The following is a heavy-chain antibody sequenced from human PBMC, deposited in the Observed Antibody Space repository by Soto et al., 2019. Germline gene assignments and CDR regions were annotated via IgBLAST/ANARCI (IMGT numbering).Heavy chain of an antibody. Sequence: KVSCKAAGSTFTTYGMSCRRHPPGQGLEWMGWISGYNGNTNYAQKLQGRVTMTTDTSTSTAYMELNNLRSEDTAVFYCAREGLPPYWYFDLWGRGTLVTVSS. CDR2: ISGYNGNT. D-gene: IGHD4-17*01. V-gene: IGHV1-18*01. CDR1: GSTFTTYG. J-gene: IGHJ2*01. CDR3: AREGLPPYWYFDL.